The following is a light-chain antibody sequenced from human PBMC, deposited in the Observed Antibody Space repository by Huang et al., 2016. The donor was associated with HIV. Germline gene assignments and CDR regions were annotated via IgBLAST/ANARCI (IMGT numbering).Light chain of an antibody. Sequence: DIQMTQSPSSLSASVGDRVTITGRASQTINTYLNWYQQKPGKAPKLLIYAASSLHSWVPSRFSGSGSGTDFTLTISGLQREDFATYFCQQTYSTPRTFGQGTRVEIK. CDR3: QQTYSTPRT. J-gene: IGKJ1*01. CDR1: QTINTY. CDR2: AAS. V-gene: IGKV1-39*01.